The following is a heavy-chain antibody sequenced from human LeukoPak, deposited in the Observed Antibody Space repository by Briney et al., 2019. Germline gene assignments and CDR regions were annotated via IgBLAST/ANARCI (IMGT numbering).Heavy chain of an antibody. CDR3: ARDRDGAFFDWLLSVLDY. CDR1: GHTFTSYG. CDR2: ISAYNGNT. J-gene: IGHJ4*02. V-gene: IGHV1-18*01. Sequence: GASVKVSCKASGHTFTSYGISWVRQAPGQGLEWMGWISAYNGNTNYAQKLQGRVTMTTDTSTSTAYMELRSLRSDDTAVYYCARDRDGAFFDWLLSVLDYWGQGTLVTVSS. D-gene: IGHD3-9*01.